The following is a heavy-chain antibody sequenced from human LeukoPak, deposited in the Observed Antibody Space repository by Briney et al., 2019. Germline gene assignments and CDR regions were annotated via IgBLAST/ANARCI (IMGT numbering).Heavy chain of an antibody. CDR1: GFTFSSYA. J-gene: IGHJ4*02. D-gene: IGHD5-18*01. V-gene: IGHV3-21*01. Sequence: GGSLRLSCAASGFTFSSYAMSWVRQAPGKGLEWVSSISSSSSYIYYADSVKGRFTISRDNAKNSLFLQMNSPRAEDTAVYYCARGPSYAYADYWGQGALVTVSS. CDR3: ARGPSYAYADY. CDR2: ISSSSSYI.